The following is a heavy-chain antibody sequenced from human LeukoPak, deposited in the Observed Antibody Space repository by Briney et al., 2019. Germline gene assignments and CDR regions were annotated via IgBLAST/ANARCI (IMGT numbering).Heavy chain of an antibody. Sequence: SETLSLTCSVSGGSISSYYWSWIRQPPGKGLEWIGYIYYSGSTNYNPSLKSRVTISVDTPKNQFSLKLSSVTAADTAVYYCARSIRDCSGGSCYSGWFDPWGQGTLVTVSS. CDR3: ARSIRDCSGGSCYSGWFDP. CDR1: GGSISSYY. D-gene: IGHD2-15*01. CDR2: IYYSGST. J-gene: IGHJ5*02. V-gene: IGHV4-59*08.